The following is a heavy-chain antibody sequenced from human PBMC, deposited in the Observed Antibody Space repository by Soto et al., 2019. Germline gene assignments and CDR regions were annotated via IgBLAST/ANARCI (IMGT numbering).Heavy chain of an antibody. D-gene: IGHD5-18*01. CDR3: AKSRRGYSYGELDY. Sequence: EVQLLESGGGLVQPGGSLSLSCAASGFTFNSYAMSWVRQSPGKGLEWVSAISASGGSTYYADSVRGRFAISSDNSKNTLYLQMNSLRAEDTAVYDCAKSRRGYSYGELDYWGQGTLVTVSS. V-gene: IGHV3-23*01. CDR1: GFTFNSYA. CDR2: ISASGGST. J-gene: IGHJ4*02.